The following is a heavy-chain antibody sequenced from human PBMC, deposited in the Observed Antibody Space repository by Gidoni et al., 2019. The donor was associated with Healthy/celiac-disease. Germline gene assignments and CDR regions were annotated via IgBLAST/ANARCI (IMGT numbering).Heavy chain of an antibody. J-gene: IGHJ4*02. Sequence: QLQLQESGPGLVKPSETLSLTCTVSGGSISSSSYYWGWIRQPPGKGLEWIGSIYYSGSTYYNPSLKSRVTISVDTSKNQFSLKLSSVTAADTAVYYCARARCSSTSCYDHYFDYWGQGTLVTVSS. CDR3: ARARCSSTSCYDHYFDY. V-gene: IGHV4-39*07. CDR1: GGSISSSSYY. D-gene: IGHD2-2*01. CDR2: IYYSGST.